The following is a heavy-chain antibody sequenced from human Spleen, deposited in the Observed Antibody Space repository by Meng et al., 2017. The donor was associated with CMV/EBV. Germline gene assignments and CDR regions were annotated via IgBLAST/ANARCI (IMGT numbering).Heavy chain of an antibody. CDR3: ARDPYDFWSGNAGYFDY. CDR2: IYSGKSST. V-gene: IGHV3-23*03. Sequence: GGSLRLSCAASGFTFSNYAMSWVRQAPGKGLEWVSVIYSGKSSTYYADSVKGRFTISRDNAKNSLYLQMNSLRAEDTAVYYCARDPYDFWSGNAGYFDYWGQGTLVTVSS. J-gene: IGHJ4*02. CDR1: GFTFSNYA. D-gene: IGHD3-3*01.